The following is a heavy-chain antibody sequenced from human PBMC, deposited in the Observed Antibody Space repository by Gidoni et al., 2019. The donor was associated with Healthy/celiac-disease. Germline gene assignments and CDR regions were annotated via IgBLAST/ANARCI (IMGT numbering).Heavy chain of an antibody. Sequence: QVQLQQWVAGLLKPSETLSLTCAVYGGSFSGYYWSWIRQPPGKGLEWIGEINHSGSTNYNPSLKSRVTISVDTSKNQFSLKLSSVTAADTAVYYCASSGYSYGYDYWGQGTLVTVSS. CDR3: ASSGYSYGYDY. CDR1: GGSFSGYY. CDR2: INHSGST. J-gene: IGHJ4*02. V-gene: IGHV4-34*01. D-gene: IGHD5-18*01.